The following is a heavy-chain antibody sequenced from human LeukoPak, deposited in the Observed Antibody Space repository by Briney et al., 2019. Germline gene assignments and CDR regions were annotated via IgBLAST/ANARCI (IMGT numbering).Heavy chain of an antibody. V-gene: IGHV3-21*04. CDR2: ISGNSNYI. CDR3: AKVGVYYDSSGYLDY. J-gene: IGHJ4*02. CDR1: GFTFSSYT. Sequence: GGSLRLSCAASGFTFSSYTINWVRQAPGKGLEWVSSISGNSNYIYYADSVKGRFTISRDSAKSSLYLQMNSLRAEDTAVYYCAKVGVYYDSSGYLDYWGQGTLVTVSS. D-gene: IGHD3-22*01.